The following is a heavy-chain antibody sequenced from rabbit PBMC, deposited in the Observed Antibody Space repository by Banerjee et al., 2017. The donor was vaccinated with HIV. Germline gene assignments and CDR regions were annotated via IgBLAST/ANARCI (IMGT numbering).Heavy chain of an antibody. J-gene: IGHJ3*01. V-gene: IGHV1S43*01. Sequence: QSLEESGGDLVKPGASLTLTCAASGFSFSSGYDMCWVRQAPGKGLELIACIVTGSSGSTWYASWVNGRFTISRSTSLNTVDLKMTSLTAADTATYFCARNRGLWGQGTLVTVS. CDR3: ARNRGL. CDR2: IVTGSSGST. CDR1: GFSFSSGYD.